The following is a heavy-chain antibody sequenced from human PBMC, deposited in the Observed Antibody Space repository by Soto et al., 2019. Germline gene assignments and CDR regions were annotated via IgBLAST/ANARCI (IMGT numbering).Heavy chain of an antibody. CDR3: ARLYYDSSDYYYFDY. J-gene: IGHJ4*02. D-gene: IGHD3-22*01. CDR1: GDSISTNSYS. CDR2: FYYSGST. V-gene: IGHV4-39*01. Sequence: SETLSLTCTVSGDSISTNSYSWGWIRQPPGQGLEWIGLFYYSGSTHYNPSLKSRLTVSVDTSKNQLSLKVSSVTAADTAVYYCARLYYDSSDYYYFDYWGQGTLVTVSS.